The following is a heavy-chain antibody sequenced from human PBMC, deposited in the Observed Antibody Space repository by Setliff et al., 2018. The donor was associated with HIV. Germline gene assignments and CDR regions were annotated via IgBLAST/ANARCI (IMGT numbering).Heavy chain of an antibody. CDR2: INPSGGAT. J-gene: IGHJ6*03. CDR1: GGTFSSHG. CDR3: ARSGAGYSTGPLYYYMDV. V-gene: IGHV1-46*01. D-gene: IGHD5-18*01. Sequence: VKVSCKASGGTFSSHGVSWVRQAPGQGPEWLGIINPSGGATEYAQKFQGRVSMTRDTSISTVYMELSRLGSDDTAVYYCARSGAGYSTGPLYYYMDVWGKGTTVTVSS.